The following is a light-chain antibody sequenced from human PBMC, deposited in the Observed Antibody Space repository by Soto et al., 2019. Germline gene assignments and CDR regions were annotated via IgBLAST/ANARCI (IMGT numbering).Light chain of an antibody. J-gene: IGKJ5*01. V-gene: IGKV1-33*01. CDR2: DAS. CDR1: QHIGNY. CDR3: QQRSNWPLIT. Sequence: DIQMTQSPSSLSSSVGDIFTITCQSSQHIGNYLNWYQQKPGKAPKLLIYDASNLQAGVPSRFSGRGSGTDFTLTISSLEPEDFAVFYCQQRSNWPLITFGQGTRLEIK.